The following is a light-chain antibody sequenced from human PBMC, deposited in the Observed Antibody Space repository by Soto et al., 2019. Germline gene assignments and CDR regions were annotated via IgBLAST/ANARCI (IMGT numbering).Light chain of an antibody. CDR1: QSVSSSY. Sequence: DIVLTQSPGTLSLSPGERATLSCRASQSVSSSYLAWYQQKAGQAPRLLIYRASSRAFGIPDRFSGSGSGTDFTLTISRLEPQDFAWYYCQLFGNSPPRLTVGPGTTVDVK. CDR3: QLFGNSPPRLT. CDR2: RAS. V-gene: IGKV3-20*01. J-gene: IGKJ3*01.